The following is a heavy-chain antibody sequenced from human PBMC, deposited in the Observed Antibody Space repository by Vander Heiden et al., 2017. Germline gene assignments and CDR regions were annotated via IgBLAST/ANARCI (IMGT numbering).Heavy chain of an antibody. J-gene: IGHJ6*02. D-gene: IGHD6-19*01. CDR1: GGSISSSSYY. Sequence: QLQLQESGPGLVKPSETLSLTCTVSGGSISSSSYYWGWIRQPPGKGLEWIGSIYSTGSTYYNPSLKSRVTISVDTSKNQFSLNLSSVTAADTAVYYCARRGSSGRSMDVWGQGTTVTVSS. CDR2: IYSTGST. CDR3: ARRGSSGRSMDV. V-gene: IGHV4-39*01.